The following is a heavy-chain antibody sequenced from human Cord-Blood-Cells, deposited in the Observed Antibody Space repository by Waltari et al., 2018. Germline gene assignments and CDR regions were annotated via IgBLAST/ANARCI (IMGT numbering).Heavy chain of an antibody. V-gene: IGHV4-39*01. CDR3: ASAAGLYYYYYYGMDV. CDR1: GGSISSSSYY. J-gene: IGHJ6*02. D-gene: IGHD6-13*01. Sequence: QLQLQASGPGLVKPSETLSLTCTVSGGSISSSSYYWGWIRQPPGKGLEWIGSNYYSGSTYYNPSLKSRVTISVDTSKNQFSLKLSSVTAADTAVYYCASAAGLYYYYYYGMDVWGQGTTVTVSS. CDR2: NYYSGST.